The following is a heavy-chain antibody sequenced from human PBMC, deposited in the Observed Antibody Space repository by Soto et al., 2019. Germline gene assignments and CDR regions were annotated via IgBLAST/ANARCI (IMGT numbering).Heavy chain of an antibody. CDR3: AKEGDPGIAAPHPNYYYYGMDV. J-gene: IGHJ6*02. Sequence: EVQLLESGGGLVQPGGSLRLSCAASGFTFSSYAMSWVRQAPGKGLEWVSAISGSGGSTYYADSVKGRFTISRDNCNDTLYLQMNSLRAEATAVYYCAKEGDPGIAAPHPNYYYYGMDVWGQGTTVTVSS. D-gene: IGHD6-6*01. CDR2: ISGSGGST. V-gene: IGHV3-23*01. CDR1: GFTFSSYA.